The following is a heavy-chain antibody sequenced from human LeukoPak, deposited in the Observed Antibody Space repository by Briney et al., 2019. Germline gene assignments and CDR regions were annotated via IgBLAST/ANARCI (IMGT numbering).Heavy chain of an antibody. V-gene: IGHV3-20*04. CDR1: GFTFDDYG. CDR2: INWNGGST. D-gene: IGHD2-2*01. Sequence: PGGSLRLSCAASGFTFDDYGMSWIRQAPGKGLEWVSGINWNGGSTGYADSVKGRFTISRDNAKNSLYLQMNSLRAEDTALYYCARDQSLDVPFDYWGQGTLVTVSS. J-gene: IGHJ4*02. CDR3: ARDQSLDVPFDY.